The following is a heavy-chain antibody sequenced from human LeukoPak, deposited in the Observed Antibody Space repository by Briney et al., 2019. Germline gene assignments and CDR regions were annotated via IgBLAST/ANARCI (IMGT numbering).Heavy chain of an antibody. V-gene: IGHV3-21*01. J-gene: IGHJ4*02. D-gene: IGHD3-10*01. CDR3: ARAHYGSGSYYIPAKFDY. Sequence: PGGSLRLSCAASGFTFSSYALNWVRQAPGKGLEWVSSISSSSSYIYYADSVKGRFTISRDNAKNSLYLQMNSLRAEDTAVYYCARAHYGSGSYYIPAKFDYWGQGTLVTVSS. CDR1: GFTFSSYA. CDR2: ISSSSSYI.